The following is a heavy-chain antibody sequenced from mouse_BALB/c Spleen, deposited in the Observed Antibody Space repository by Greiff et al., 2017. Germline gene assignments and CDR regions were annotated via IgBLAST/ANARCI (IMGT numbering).Heavy chain of an antibody. V-gene: IGHV5-4*02. Sequence: EVQGVESGGGLVQPGGSLKLSCAASGFTFSSYTMSWVRQTPEKRLEWVAYISDGGSYTYYPDSVKGRFTISRDNAKNNLYLQMSSLKSEVTAMYYCARDDGSLYYFDYWGQGTTLTVSS. CDR1: GFTFSSYT. D-gene: IGHD2-3*01. CDR2: ISDGGSYT. CDR3: ARDDGSLYYFDY. J-gene: IGHJ2*01.